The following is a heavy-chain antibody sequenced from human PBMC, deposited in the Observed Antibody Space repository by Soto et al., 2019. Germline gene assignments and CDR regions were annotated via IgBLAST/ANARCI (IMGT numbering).Heavy chain of an antibody. Sequence: SLRLSCAASGFTFSSYAMHWVRQAPGKGLEWVAVISYDGSNKYYADSVKGRFTISRDNSKNTLYLQMNSLRAEDTAVYYCARDPLWGTAMVLWYFDLWGRGTLVTGSS. D-gene: IGHD5-18*01. CDR2: ISYDGSNK. J-gene: IGHJ2*01. V-gene: IGHV3-30-3*01. CDR3: ARDPLWGTAMVLWYFDL. CDR1: GFTFSSYA.